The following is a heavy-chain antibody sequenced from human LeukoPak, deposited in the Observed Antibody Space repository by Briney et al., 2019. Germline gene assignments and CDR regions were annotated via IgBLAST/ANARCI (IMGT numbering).Heavy chain of an antibody. J-gene: IGHJ4*02. V-gene: IGHV1-18*01. CDR1: GYTFTSYG. Sequence: ASVKVSCKASGYTFTSYGISWVRQAPGQGLEWMGWISAYNGNTNYAQKPQGRVTMTTDTSTSTAYMELRSLRSDDTAVYYCARESMSTITRAFDYWGQGTLVTVSS. CDR2: ISAYNGNT. CDR3: ARESMSTITRAFDY. D-gene: IGHD3-3*01.